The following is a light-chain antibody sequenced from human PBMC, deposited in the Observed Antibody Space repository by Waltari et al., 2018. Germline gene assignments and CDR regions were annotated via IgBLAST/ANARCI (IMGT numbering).Light chain of an antibody. Sequence: SHVLTQPPSVSVAPGQTAKITCVGNSVGSESVHWYQQKSGRAPEVVVYEDIARPSGIPERMSGAKSGNTATLTIARVEAGDEADYYCQLWDGITDHWVFGGGTKVTVL. CDR2: EDI. V-gene: IGLV3-21*02. J-gene: IGLJ3*02. CDR1: SVGSES. CDR3: QLWDGITDHWV.